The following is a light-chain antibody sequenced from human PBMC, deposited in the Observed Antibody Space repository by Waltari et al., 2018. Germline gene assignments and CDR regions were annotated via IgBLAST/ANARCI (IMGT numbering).Light chain of an antibody. CDR3: QQYYSYRA. Sequence: DVPMTQSPSTLSAYVGDRVTITCRARQSIDTWLAWYKQKPGKAPKLLIYKASTLQSGVPSRFSGSGSGTEFTLTISSLQPDDSATYYCQQYYSYRAFGQGTKVEIK. CDR1: QSIDTW. V-gene: IGKV1-5*03. CDR2: KAS. J-gene: IGKJ1*01.